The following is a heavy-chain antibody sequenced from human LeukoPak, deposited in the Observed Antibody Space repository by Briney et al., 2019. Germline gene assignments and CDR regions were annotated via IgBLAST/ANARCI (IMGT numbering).Heavy chain of an antibody. D-gene: IGHD6-13*01. V-gene: IGHV3-7*01. Sequence: GGSLRLSCAASGFTFSSYSMNWVRQAPGKGLEWVANIKQDGSEKYYVDSVKGRFTISRDNAKNSLYLQMNSLRAEDTAVYYCAREALIARRPSKFDPWGQGTLVTVSS. CDR1: GFTFSSYS. CDR2: IKQDGSEK. J-gene: IGHJ5*02. CDR3: AREALIARRPSKFDP.